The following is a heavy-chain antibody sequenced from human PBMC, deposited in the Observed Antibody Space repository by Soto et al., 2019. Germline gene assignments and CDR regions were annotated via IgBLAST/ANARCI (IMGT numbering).Heavy chain of an antibody. CDR1: GYTFTSYA. J-gene: IGHJ6*02. V-gene: IGHV1-3*01. CDR3: ALDMGEDYSSGSYYRTYYFCCMVV. CDR2: INAGNGNT. D-gene: IGHD3-10*01. Sequence: ASVKLSCKAPGYTFTSYAMHWVRQAPGQRKKRMGWINAGNGNTKYSQKFQGRVTITRDTSASTAYMELSSLRSEDTVVYFFALDMGEDYSSGSYYRTYYFCCMVVWG.